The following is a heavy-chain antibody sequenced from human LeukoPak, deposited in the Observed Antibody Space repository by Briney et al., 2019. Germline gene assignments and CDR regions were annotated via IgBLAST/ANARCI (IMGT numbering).Heavy chain of an antibody. J-gene: IGHJ6*04. CDR2: ISISSTYI. CDR1: GFTFSSYN. D-gene: IGHD6-19*01. CDR3: ARDLGIAVAGTDV. Sequence: GGSLRLSCAASGFTFSSYNMNWVRQAPGKGLEWVSSISISSTYIHYADSLKGRFTISRDNAKNSLYLQMNSLRAEDTAVYYCARDLGIAVAGTDVWGKGTTVTISS. V-gene: IGHV3-21*01.